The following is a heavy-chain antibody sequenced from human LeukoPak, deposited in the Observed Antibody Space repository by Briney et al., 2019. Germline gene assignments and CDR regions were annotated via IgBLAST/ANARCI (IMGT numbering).Heavy chain of an antibody. D-gene: IGHD3-3*01. Sequence: SETLSLTCTVSGGSISSYYWSWIRQPPGKGLEWIGYIYHSGSTNYNPSLKSRVTISVDTSKNQFSLKLSSVTAADTAVYYCVRGNRFLEYGMDVWGQGTTVTVSS. CDR1: GGSISSYY. CDR2: IYHSGST. CDR3: VRGNRFLEYGMDV. V-gene: IGHV4-59*01. J-gene: IGHJ6*02.